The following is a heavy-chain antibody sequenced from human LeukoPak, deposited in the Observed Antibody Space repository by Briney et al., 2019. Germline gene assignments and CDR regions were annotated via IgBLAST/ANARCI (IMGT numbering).Heavy chain of an antibody. Sequence: SETLSLTCTVSGGSISSYYWSWIRQPPAKGLEWIVYIYTSGTTNYNPSLKRRVVISLDTSKNQFSLKLTSVTAADTAVYYCARDGPLTMFGGGYMVAWGRGTTVTVSS. J-gene: IGHJ6*03. CDR3: ARDGPLTMFGGGYMVA. V-gene: IGHV4-59*13. CDR2: IYTSGTT. D-gene: IGHD3-3*01. CDR1: GGSISSYY.